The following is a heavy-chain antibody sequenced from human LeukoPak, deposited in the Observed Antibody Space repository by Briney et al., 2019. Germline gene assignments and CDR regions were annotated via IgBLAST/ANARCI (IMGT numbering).Heavy chain of an antibody. D-gene: IGHD1-26*01. CDR2: MYTSGST. CDR1: GGSISSGSYY. Sequence: SETLSLTCTVSGGSISSGSYYWSWIRQPAGKGLEWIGRMYTSGSTYYNPSLKSRVTISVETSKNQFSLKLSSVTAADTAVYYCARDGRFPPEVLPRYFDYWGQGTLVTVSS. J-gene: IGHJ4*02. CDR3: ARDGRFPPEVLPRYFDY. V-gene: IGHV4-61*02.